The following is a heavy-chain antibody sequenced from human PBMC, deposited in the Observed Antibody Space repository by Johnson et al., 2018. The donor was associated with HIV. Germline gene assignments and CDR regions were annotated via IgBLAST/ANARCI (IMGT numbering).Heavy chain of an antibody. J-gene: IGHJ3*02. CDR2: ISWNSGSI. D-gene: IGHD6-25*01. CDR3: FLGQTQRGDAFDI. CDR1: GFTFDDYA. Sequence: VQLVESGRGLVQPGRSLRLSCAASGFTFDDYAMHWVRQAPGKGLEWVSGISWNSGSIGYADSVKGRFTISRDNAKNSLYLQMNSLRAEDTALYYCFLGQTQRGDAFDIWGQGTMVTVSS. V-gene: IGHV3-9*01.